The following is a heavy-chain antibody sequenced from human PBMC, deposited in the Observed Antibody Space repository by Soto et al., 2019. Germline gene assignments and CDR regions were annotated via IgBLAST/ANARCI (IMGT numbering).Heavy chain of an antibody. CDR1: GGTFSSYA. CDR2: IIPIFGTT. D-gene: IGHD2-15*01. Sequence: QVQLVQSGAEVKKPGSSVKVSCKASGGTFSSYAISWVRQAPGQGLEWMGGIIPIFGTTNYAQKFQGRVTITADEATITAYMALSSLSSADTAMYYCARVVTVVKSFHYWYFDLWGRGTLVTVSS. CDR3: ARVVTVVKSFHYWYFDL. V-gene: IGHV1-69*12. J-gene: IGHJ2*01.